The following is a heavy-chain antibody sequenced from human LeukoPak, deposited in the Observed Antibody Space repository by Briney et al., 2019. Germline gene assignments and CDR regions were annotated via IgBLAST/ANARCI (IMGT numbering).Heavy chain of an antibody. J-gene: IGHJ6*02. CDR2: MKESGGTT. Sequence: GASVKVSCKAAGNTFSTYSIHWVRQAPGQGLEWMGIMKESGGTTSYAQNFQGRVTMTRDTSTSTVCMELSSLRSEDTAVYHCARGRDYGMDVWGQGTTVTVSS. CDR1: GNTFSTYS. CDR3: ARGRDYGMDV. V-gene: IGHV1-46*01.